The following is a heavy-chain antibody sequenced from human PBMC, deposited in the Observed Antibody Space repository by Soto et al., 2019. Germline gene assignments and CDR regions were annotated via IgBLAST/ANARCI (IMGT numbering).Heavy chain of an antibody. D-gene: IGHD3-10*01. Sequence: SETLSLTCTVSGGSVSSGSYYWSWIRQPPGKGLEWIGNIDYSGSTNYNPSLKSRVTISVDTSKNQFSLKLSSVTAPEGAVYFRAGKFGDPVLTDHWGQATLVTVS. CDR3: AGKFGDPVLTDH. V-gene: IGHV4-61*01. CDR2: IDYSGST. J-gene: IGHJ4*02. CDR1: GGSVSSGSYY.